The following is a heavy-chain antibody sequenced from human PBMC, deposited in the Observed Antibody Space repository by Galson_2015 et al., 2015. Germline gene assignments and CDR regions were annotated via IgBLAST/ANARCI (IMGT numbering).Heavy chain of an antibody. CDR2: IIPILGIA. V-gene: IGHV1-69*02. CDR3: ARFPVGSGWYRTYYFDY. D-gene: IGHD6-19*01. CDR1: GGTFSSYT. J-gene: IGHJ4*02. Sequence: SVKVSCKASGGTFSSYTISWVRQAPGQGLEWMGRIIPILGIANYAQKFQGRVTITADKSTSTAYMELSSLRSEDTAVYYCARFPVGSGWYRTYYFDYWGQGTLVTVSS.